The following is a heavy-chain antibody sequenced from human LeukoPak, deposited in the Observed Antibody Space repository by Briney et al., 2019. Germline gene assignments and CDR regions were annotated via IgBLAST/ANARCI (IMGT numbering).Heavy chain of an antibody. Sequence: SETLSLTCTVSGGSLSSYYWSWIRQPPGKGPEWIGYIYYSGSTNYNPSLKSRVTISVDTSKNQFSLKLSSVTAADTAVYYCASHRDIVANFDYWGQGTLVTVSS. CDR1: GGSLSSYY. V-gene: IGHV4-59*01. CDR2: IYYSGST. D-gene: IGHD5-12*01. CDR3: ASHRDIVANFDY. J-gene: IGHJ4*02.